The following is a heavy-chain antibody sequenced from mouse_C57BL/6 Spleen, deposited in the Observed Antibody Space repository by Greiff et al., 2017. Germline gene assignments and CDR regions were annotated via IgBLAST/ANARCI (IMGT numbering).Heavy chain of an antibody. CDR3: AGGVRGAAFAY. J-gene: IGHJ3*01. D-gene: IGHD2-14*01. Sequence: QVQLQQSGPELVMPGASVKLSCKASGYTFTSYWLHWVKQRPGQGLEWIGEIDPSDSGTIYNQTFKGKSTLTVDKSSSTAYMQLSSLTSADSAVXYCAGGVRGAAFAYWGQGTLVTVSA. CDR2: IDPSDSGT. V-gene: IGHV1-69*01. CDR1: GYTFTSYW.